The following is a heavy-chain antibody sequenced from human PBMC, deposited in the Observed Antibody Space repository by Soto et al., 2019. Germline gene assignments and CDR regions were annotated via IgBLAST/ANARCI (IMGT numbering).Heavy chain of an antibody. D-gene: IGHD6-13*01. Sequence: PGESLKISCKGSGYSFSNYWLGWVRQMPGKGLEWMGIIYPGDSDTRYSPSFQGQVTISADKSISTAYLQWSSLKASDTAMYYCARTAAAGKYYYGMDVWGQGTTVTVSS. J-gene: IGHJ6*02. V-gene: IGHV5-51*01. CDR3: ARTAAAGKYYYGMDV. CDR2: IYPGDSDT. CDR1: GYSFSNYW.